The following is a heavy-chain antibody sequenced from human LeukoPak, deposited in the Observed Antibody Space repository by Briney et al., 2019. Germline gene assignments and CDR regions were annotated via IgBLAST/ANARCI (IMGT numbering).Heavy chain of an antibody. V-gene: IGHV1-2*02. Sequence: GASVKVSCRASGYSFTDYYIHWVRQAPGQGLEWMGWISPNGGGTKFAQKFQGRVTMTGDTSISTAYMELSRLTSDDTAVYYCARDGGNSGFDYWGQGTLVTVSS. CDR3: ARDGGNSGFDY. D-gene: IGHD4-23*01. CDR2: ISPNGGGT. CDR1: GYSFTDYY. J-gene: IGHJ4*02.